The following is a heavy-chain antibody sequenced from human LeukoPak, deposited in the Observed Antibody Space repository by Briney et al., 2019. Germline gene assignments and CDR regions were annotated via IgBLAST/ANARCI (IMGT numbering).Heavy chain of an antibody. Sequence: GGSLRLSCAASGFPFSDYSMNWVRQAPGKGLECVSSNSSSGDYIYSADSVKGRFTISRDNAKNSLYLQMTNLSAEDTAVYFCVRDLVRGVHPVFYFDLWGRGTLVTVSS. D-gene: IGHD3-10*01. CDR2: NSSSGDYI. CDR1: GFPFSDYS. J-gene: IGHJ2*01. CDR3: VRDLVRGVHPVFYFDL. V-gene: IGHV3-21*01.